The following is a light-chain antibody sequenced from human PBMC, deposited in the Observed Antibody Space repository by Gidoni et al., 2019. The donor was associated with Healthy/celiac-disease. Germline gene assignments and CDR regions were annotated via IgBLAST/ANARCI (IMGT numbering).Light chain of an antibody. CDR2: GAS. J-gene: IGKJ1*01. CDR3: QQYGSSPWT. V-gene: IGKV3-20*01. CDR1: QSVSSSY. Sequence: EIVLTQSPGTLSLSPGEGATLSCRASQSVSSSYLAWYQQKPGQAPRLLIYGASSRATGIPDRFSGSGSGTDFTLTISRLEPEDFAVYYCQQYGSSPWTFGQXTKVEIK.